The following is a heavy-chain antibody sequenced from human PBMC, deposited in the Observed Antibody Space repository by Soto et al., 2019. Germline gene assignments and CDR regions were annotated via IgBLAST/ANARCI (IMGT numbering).Heavy chain of an antibody. Sequence: DVQLLESGGGLVQPGVSLRFSCAAPGINFLTYAMAWVRQAPGKGLEWVSVISSSGITYYADSVKGRFTISRDISNSTLFLQMNSLRVEDTAVYYCTKMGTSIWYMDYFDYWGRGSLVTVSS. J-gene: IGHJ4*02. CDR2: ISSSGIT. CDR3: TKMGTSIWYMDYFDY. CDR1: GINFLTYA. V-gene: IGHV3-23*01. D-gene: IGHD3-3*02.